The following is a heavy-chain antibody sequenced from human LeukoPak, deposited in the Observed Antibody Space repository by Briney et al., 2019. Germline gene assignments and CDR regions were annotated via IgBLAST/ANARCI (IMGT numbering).Heavy chain of an antibody. V-gene: IGHV3-43D*03. D-gene: IGHD1-26*01. J-gene: IGHJ4*02. Sequence: GGSLRLSCAASGFTFDDYAMHWVRQAPGKGLEWVSLISWDGGSTYYADSVKGRFTISRDNSKNSPYLQMNSLRAEDTALYYCAKSPDVIVGAPFDYWGQGTLVTVSS. CDR1: GFTFDDYA. CDR2: ISWDGGST. CDR3: AKSPDVIVGAPFDY.